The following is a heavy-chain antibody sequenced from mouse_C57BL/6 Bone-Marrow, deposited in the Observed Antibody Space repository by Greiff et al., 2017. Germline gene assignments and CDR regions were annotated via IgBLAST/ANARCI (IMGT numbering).Heavy chain of an antibody. J-gene: IGHJ3*01. Sequence: EVKLMESGAELVRPGASVKLSCTASGFNIKDDYMHWVKQRPEQGLEWIGWIDPENGDTEYASKFQGKAPITVDTSSNTAYLQLSSLTSEDTAVYYCTRIAYWGQGTLVTVSA. CDR3: TRIAY. CDR2: IDPENGDT. V-gene: IGHV14-4*01. CDR1: GFNIKDDY.